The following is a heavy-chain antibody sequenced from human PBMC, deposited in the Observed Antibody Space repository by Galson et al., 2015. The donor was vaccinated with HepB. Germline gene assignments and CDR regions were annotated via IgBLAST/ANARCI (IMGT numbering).Heavy chain of an antibody. J-gene: IGHJ4*02. V-gene: IGHV1-18*04. Sequence: SVKVSCKVSGYTFTSYAIGWVRQAPGQGLEWMGWISVYSGNTDYAKKLRGRVTMTADKFTGTAYMELRSLRSDDTAVYYCARGGDYDLLTGYLYFDFWGQGSLVTVSS. CDR2: ISVYSGNT. D-gene: IGHD3-9*01. CDR3: ARGGDYDLLTGYLYFDF. CDR1: GYTFTSYA.